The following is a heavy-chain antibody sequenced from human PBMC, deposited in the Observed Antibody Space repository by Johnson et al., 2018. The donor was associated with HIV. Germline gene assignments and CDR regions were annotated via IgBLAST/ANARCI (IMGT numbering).Heavy chain of an antibody. CDR2: IYSGGST. V-gene: IGHV3-53*01. J-gene: IGHJ3*02. D-gene: IGHD5-18*01. CDR1: GFTVSSNY. CDR3: ARSEGYSYGYNDAFDI. Sequence: VQLVESGGGLVQPGGSLRLSCAASGFTVSSNYMSWVRQAPGTGLEWVSVIYSGGSTYYADSVTGRFPISRDNSKNYLYLQMNSLRAEDTALYYCARSEGYSYGYNDAFDIWGQGTMVTVSS.